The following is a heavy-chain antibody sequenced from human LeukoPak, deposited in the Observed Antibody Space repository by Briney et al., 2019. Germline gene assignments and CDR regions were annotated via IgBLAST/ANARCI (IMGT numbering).Heavy chain of an antibody. CDR3: ARASQWLVRGDWFDP. CDR2: ISAYNGNT. CDR1: GYTFTSYG. Sequence: ASVKVSCKASGYTFTSYGISWVRQAPGQGLEWMGWISAYNGNTNYAQKLQGRVTMTTDTSTSTAYMELRSLRSDDTAAYYCARASQWLVRGDWFDPWGQGTLVTVSS. D-gene: IGHD6-19*01. J-gene: IGHJ5*02. V-gene: IGHV1-18*01.